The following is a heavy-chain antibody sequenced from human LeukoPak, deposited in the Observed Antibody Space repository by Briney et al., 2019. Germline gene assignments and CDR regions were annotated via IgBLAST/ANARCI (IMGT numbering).Heavy chain of an antibody. CDR3: ARGRIRYDDYSSGWFVFFEF. D-gene: IGHD6-19*01. Sequence: ASVKVSWKASGYDFSRYEINWGRLAPGQGLGWVGWMNPNNGDTAFARNFQGRVTITRDTYMSTAYMELSSLRSEDTALYYCARGRIRYDDYSSGWFVFFEFWGQGSLVTVSS. V-gene: IGHV1-8*01. CDR1: GYDFSRYE. CDR2: MNPNNGDT. J-gene: IGHJ4*02.